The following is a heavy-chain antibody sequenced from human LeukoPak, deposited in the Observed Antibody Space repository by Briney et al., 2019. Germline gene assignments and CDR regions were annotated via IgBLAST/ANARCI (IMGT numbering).Heavy chain of an antibody. CDR1: GXTFSNYG. V-gene: IGHV3-33*01. Sequence: GGSLRLSCAASGXTFSNYGVHWVRQAPGKGLEWVAIIWYDGSDKYYADSVKGRFTISRDNSKNTLYLQMNSLRAEDTAVYYCARSSGYYYTPLDYWGQGTLVTVSS. CDR2: IWYDGSDK. J-gene: IGHJ4*02. CDR3: ARSSGYYYTPLDY. D-gene: IGHD3-22*01.